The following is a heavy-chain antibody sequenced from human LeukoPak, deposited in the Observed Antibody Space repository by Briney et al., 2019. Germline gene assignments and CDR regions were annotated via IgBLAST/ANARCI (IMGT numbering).Heavy chain of an antibody. CDR2: ISGSGGST. CDR3: ARGIYSSGWTLFRYYYYMDV. D-gene: IGHD6-19*01. V-gene: IGHV3-23*01. J-gene: IGHJ6*03. CDR1: GFTFSSYG. Sequence: GGSLRLSCAASGFTFSSYGMSWVRQAPGKGLEWVSAISGSGGSTYYADSVKGRFTISRDNSKNTLYLQMNSLRAEDTAVYYCARGIYSSGWTLFRYYYYMDVWGKGTTVTISS.